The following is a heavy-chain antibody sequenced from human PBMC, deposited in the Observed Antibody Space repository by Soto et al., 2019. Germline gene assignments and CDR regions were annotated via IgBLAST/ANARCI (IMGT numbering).Heavy chain of an antibody. CDR3: AKGAGDRLSLGMDV. CDR1: GFSISDYG. V-gene: IGHV3-30*18. Sequence: QVQLVESGGGVVQPGWSLRLSCAASGFSISDYGMEWVRQAPGKGLEWVALISYDGNNTYYADSVKGRFTISRDNSKDTLFLQMTGLRAEDTAVYYCAKGAGDRLSLGMDVWGQGTTATVSS. J-gene: IGHJ6*02. CDR2: ISYDGNNT. D-gene: IGHD1-26*01.